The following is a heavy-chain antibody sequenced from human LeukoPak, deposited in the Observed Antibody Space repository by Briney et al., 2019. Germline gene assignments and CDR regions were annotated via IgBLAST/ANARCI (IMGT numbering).Heavy chain of an antibody. D-gene: IGHD2-15*01. CDR2: IKGDESST. CDR1: GFTFTSYW. J-gene: IGHJ6*02. V-gene: IGHV3-74*01. CDR3: ARGIKNYYGVDV. Sequence: GSLRLSCAASGFTFTSYWLHWVRQAPGKGLVWVSRIKGDESSTNYADSVKGRFTISRDNAKNTVYLHMNSLRVEDAAVYYCARGIKNYYGVDVWGQGTTVTVSS.